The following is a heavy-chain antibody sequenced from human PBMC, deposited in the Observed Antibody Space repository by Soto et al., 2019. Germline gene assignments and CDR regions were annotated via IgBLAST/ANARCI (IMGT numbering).Heavy chain of an antibody. D-gene: IGHD1-1*01. CDR3: AKDRTSGMNDAFDI. J-gene: IGHJ3*02. Sequence: EVQLVESGGGLVQPGRSLRLSCAASGFTFDDYAMHWVRRAPGKGLEWVSGISWNSGKIGYADSVKGRFTISRDIAKNSLYLQMNSLRAEDTALYYCAKDRTSGMNDAFDIWGQGTMVTVAS. CDR2: ISWNSGKI. V-gene: IGHV3-9*01. CDR1: GFTFDDYA.